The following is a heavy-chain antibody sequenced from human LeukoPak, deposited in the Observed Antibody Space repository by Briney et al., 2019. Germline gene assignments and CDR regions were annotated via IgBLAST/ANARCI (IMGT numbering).Heavy chain of an antibody. CDR3: ARGLVSKGIDY. V-gene: IGHV3-30-3*01. Sequence: GGSLRLSCAASGFTFSSYAMHWVRQAPGKGLEWVAVISYDGSNKYYADSVKGRFTISRDNSKNTLYLQMNSLRAEDTAVYYCARGLVSKGIDYWGQGTLVTVSS. J-gene: IGHJ4*02. CDR2: ISYDGSNK. D-gene: IGHD5-12*01. CDR1: GFTFSSYA.